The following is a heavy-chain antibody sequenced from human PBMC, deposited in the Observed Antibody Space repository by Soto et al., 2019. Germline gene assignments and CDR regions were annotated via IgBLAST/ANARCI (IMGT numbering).Heavy chain of an antibody. V-gene: IGHV3-23*01. D-gene: IGHD3-22*01. CDR2: ISDTGGGT. Sequence: PGGSLRLSCAASGVNFSSYAMNWVRQAPGKGLEWVSTISDTGGGTFYAGSVKGRFTISRDNSKNTLCLQMHSLRADDSAIYFCAVGRHKTSGSNTWFDPWGRGTLVTVSS. CDR1: GVNFSSYA. J-gene: IGHJ5*02. CDR3: AVGRHKTSGSNTWFDP.